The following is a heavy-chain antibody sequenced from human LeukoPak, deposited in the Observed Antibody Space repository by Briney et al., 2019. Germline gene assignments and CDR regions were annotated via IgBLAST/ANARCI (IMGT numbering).Heavy chain of an antibody. CDR1: GFTLGNHG. CDR3: ARHRGSVFKGYMDV. CDR2: IYSDGVNK. J-gene: IGHJ6*03. V-gene: IGHV3-33*01. D-gene: IGHD2-8*01. Sequence: GGSLRLSCAASGFTLGNHGMHWVRQAPGKGLEWAAIIYSDGVNKYCADSMKGRFTISRDTSKNTLFLEMESLRTEDTAVYYCARHRGSVFKGYMDVWGKGTTVTVSS.